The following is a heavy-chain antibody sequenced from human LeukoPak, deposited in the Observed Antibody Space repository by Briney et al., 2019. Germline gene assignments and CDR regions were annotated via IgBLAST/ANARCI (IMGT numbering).Heavy chain of an antibody. CDR1: GGSISSYY. Sequence: SETLSLTCTVSGGSISSYYWSWIRQPPGEGLEWIGYIYYSGSTNYNPSLKSRVTISVDTSKNQFSLKLSSVTAADTAVYYCARAYSGSYSRYYYYMDVWGKGTTVTVSS. J-gene: IGHJ6*03. CDR3: ARAYSGSYSRYYYYMDV. D-gene: IGHD1-26*01. CDR2: IYYSGST. V-gene: IGHV4-59*01.